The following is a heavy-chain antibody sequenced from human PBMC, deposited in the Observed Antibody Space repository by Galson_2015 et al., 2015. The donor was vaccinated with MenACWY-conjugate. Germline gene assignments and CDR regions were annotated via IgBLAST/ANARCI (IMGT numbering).Heavy chain of an antibody. Sequence: SVKVSCKASGGTFSSYAISWVRQAPGQGLEWMGRIIPILGIANYAQKFQGRVTITADKSTSTAYMELSSLRSEDTAVYYCARGREDSSSNYYYYYGMDVWGQGTTVTVSS. CDR2: IIPILGIA. V-gene: IGHV1-69*04. CDR3: ARGREDSSSNYYYYYGMDV. D-gene: IGHD6-6*01. J-gene: IGHJ6*02. CDR1: GGTFSSYA.